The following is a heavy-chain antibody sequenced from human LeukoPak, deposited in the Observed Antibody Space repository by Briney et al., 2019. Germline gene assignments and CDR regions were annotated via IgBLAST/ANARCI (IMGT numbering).Heavy chain of an antibody. CDR3: AIAQSWDELFDS. CDR2: ISINTDT. CDR1: GIAVTGNY. Sequence: TGGSLGLSCAASGIAVTGNYMSWVRQPPGKGLEWVAFISINTDTFYADSVRGRFTISRDSSKNTLFLQMNSLRDEDSAVYYCAIAQSWDELFDSWGQGTLVTVSS. J-gene: IGHJ4*02. V-gene: IGHV3-53*01. D-gene: IGHD1-1*01.